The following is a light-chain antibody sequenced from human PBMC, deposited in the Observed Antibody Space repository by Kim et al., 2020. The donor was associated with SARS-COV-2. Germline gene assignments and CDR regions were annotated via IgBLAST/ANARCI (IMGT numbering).Light chain of an antibody. V-gene: IGKV1-5*03. CDR1: QSISSW. Sequence: DIQMTQSPSTLSASVGDGVTITCRASQSISSWLAWYQQKPGKPPKLLIYKSSSLESGVPSRFSGSGSGTEFTLTISSLQPDDFATYYCQHYNSPSYTFGQGTKLE. CDR2: KSS. J-gene: IGKJ2*01. CDR3: QHYNSPSYT.